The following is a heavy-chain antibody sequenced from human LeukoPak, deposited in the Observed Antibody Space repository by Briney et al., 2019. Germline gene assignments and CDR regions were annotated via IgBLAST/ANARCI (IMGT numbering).Heavy chain of an antibody. CDR1: GFTFDDYA. J-gene: IGHJ6*03. V-gene: IGHV3-9*03. CDR3: AKVAKGYYYYYYMDV. CDR2: ISWNSGSI. Sequence: PGRSLRLSCTASGFTFDDYAMHWVRQAPGKGLEWVSGISWNSGSIGYADSVKGRFTISRDNAKNSLYLQMNSLGAEDMALYYCAKVAKGYYYYYYMDVWGRGTTVTVSS.